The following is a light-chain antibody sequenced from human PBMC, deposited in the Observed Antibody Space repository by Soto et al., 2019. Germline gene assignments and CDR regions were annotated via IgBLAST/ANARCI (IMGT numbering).Light chain of an antibody. CDR1: QSLLHSNGYNY. CDR2: LGS. Sequence: DIVMTQSPLSLPVTPGEPASISCRSSQSLLHSNGYNYLDLYLQKPGQSPQLLIYLGSNRASGVPDRFSCSGSGTDFTLKISRVEAEDVGGYYCMQALQTPPYTFGQGTKLEIK. J-gene: IGKJ2*01. V-gene: IGKV2-28*01. CDR3: MQALQTPPYT.